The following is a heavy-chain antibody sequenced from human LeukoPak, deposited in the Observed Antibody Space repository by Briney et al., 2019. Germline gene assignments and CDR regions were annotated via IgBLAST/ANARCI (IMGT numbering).Heavy chain of an antibody. D-gene: IGHD3-10*01. Sequence: PGGSLRLSCAASGFSFSNYEMNWVRQAPGKGLEWVSFISSSGSLIYYADSVKGRFTISRDNAKNSLYLQMNSLRAEDTAVYYCAGVSSEYWGQGTLVTASS. J-gene: IGHJ4*02. CDR1: GFSFSNYE. V-gene: IGHV3-48*03. CDR2: ISSSGSLI. CDR3: AGVSSEY.